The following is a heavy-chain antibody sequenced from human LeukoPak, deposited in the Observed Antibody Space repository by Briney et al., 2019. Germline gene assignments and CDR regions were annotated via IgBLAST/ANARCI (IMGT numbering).Heavy chain of an antibody. V-gene: IGHV1-18*01. CDR3: ARVCSSGYYYYYMDV. D-gene: IGHD2-2*01. CDR1: GYTFTSYG. J-gene: IGHJ6*03. Sequence: GASVKVSCKASGYTFTSYGISWVRQAPGQGLEWMGWISAYNGNTNYAQKLQGRVTMTTDTSTGTAYMEPRSLRSDDTAVYYCARVCSSGYYYYYMDVWGKGTTVTVSS. CDR2: ISAYNGNT.